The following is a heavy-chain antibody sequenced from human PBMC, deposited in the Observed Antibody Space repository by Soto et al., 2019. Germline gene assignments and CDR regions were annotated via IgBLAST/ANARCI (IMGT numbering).Heavy chain of an antibody. V-gene: IGHV4-31*03. J-gene: IGHJ4*02. CDR3: AREKFGLLDY. CDR1: GGSISSGGYY. CDR2: IYYSGST. Sequence: SETLSLTCTVSGGSISSGGYYWSWIRQHPGKGLEWIGYIYYSGSTYYNPSLKSRVTISVDTPKNQFSLKLSSVTAADTAVYYCAREKFGLLDYWGPGTLVTAPQ. D-gene: IGHD3-3*01.